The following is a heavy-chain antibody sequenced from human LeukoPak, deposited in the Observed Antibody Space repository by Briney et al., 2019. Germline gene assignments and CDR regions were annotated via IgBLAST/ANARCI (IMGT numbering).Heavy chain of an antibody. Sequence: PSETLSLTCTVSGGSISSYSWSGIRQPPGKGLEWIGYIYYSGSTNYNPSLKSRVTISVDTSKNQFSLKLSSVTAADTAVYYCARHAVRRDYGDYDFDDWGQGTLVTVSS. J-gene: IGHJ4*02. CDR2: IYYSGST. CDR1: GGSISSYS. CDR3: ARHAVRRDYGDYDFDD. D-gene: IGHD4-17*01. V-gene: IGHV4-59*08.